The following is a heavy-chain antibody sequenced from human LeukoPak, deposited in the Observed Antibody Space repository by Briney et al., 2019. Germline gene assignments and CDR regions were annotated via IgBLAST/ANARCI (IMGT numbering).Heavy chain of an antibody. D-gene: IGHD3-3*01. CDR3: ARGRFLEWLLYHPTFDY. CDR1: GGTFSSYA. J-gene: IGHJ4*02. V-gene: IGHV1-69*01. Sequence: SVKVPCKASGGTFSSYAISWVRQAPGQGLEWMGGIIPIFGTANYAQKFQGRVTITADESPSTAYMELSSLRSEDTAVHYCARGRFLEWLLYHPTFDYWGQGTLVTVSS. CDR2: IIPIFGTA.